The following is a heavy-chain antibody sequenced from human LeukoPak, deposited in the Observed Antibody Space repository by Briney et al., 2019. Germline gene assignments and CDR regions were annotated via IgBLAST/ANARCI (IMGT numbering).Heavy chain of an antibody. D-gene: IGHD3-10*01. CDR1: GFTFSSYA. CDR2: ISGSGGST. CDR3: AKSYPVRGEFLLYGMDV. J-gene: IGHJ6*02. V-gene: IGHV3-23*01. Sequence: GSLRLSCAASGFTFSSYAMSWVRQAPGKGLEWVSAISGSGGSTYYADSVEGRLTISRDNSKNALYLQMTSLRAEDTAIFYCAKSYPVRGEFLLYGMDVWGQGTTVTVSS.